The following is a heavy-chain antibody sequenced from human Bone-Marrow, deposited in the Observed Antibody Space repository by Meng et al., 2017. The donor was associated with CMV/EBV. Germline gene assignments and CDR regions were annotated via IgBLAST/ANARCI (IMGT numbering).Heavy chain of an antibody. J-gene: IGHJ4*02. D-gene: IGHD2-21*02. CDR1: GFTFSSYS. CDR2: ISSSSSYI. Sequence: GESLKISCSASGFTFSSYSMNWVRQAPGKGLEWVSSISSSSSYIYYADSVKGRFTISRDNAKNSLFLQMNSLGAEDTAVYYCARDIPKVVTTFDFWGQGTRVTVYS. V-gene: IGHV3-21*01. CDR3: ARDIPKVVTTFDF.